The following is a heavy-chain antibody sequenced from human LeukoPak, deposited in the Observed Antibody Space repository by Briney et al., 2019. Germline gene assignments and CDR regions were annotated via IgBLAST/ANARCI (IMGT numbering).Heavy chain of an antibody. D-gene: IGHD3-22*01. CDR2: ISSSSSTI. CDR3: ARDYLDYDSSGYLLDY. V-gene: IGHV3-48*04. J-gene: IGHJ4*02. Sequence: GGSLRLSCAASGFTVSSNYMSWVRQAPGKGLEWVSYISSSSSTIYYADSVKGRFTISRDNAKNSLYLQMNSLRAEDTAVYYCARDYLDYDSSGYLLDYWGQGTLVTVSS. CDR1: GFTVSSNY.